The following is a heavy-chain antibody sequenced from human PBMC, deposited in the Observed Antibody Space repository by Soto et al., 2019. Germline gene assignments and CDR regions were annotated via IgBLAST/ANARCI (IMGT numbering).Heavy chain of an antibody. J-gene: IGHJ4*02. D-gene: IGHD3-10*01. Sequence: EVQLLESGGGLLQPGGSLRLSCAASGFTFSSCAMSWVRQAPGKGLEWVSLISGSGGTTYFADSVKGRFTISRDNPKNMMYLQMNSLRAEDTAVYYCAKGLYFYGSGSYNDYWGQGTLVTVSS. CDR2: ISGSGGTT. CDR3: AKGLYFYGSGSYNDY. V-gene: IGHV3-23*01. CDR1: GFTFSSCA.